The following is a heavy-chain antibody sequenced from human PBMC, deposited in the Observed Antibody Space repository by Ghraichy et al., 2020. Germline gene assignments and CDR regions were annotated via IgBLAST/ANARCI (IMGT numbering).Heavy chain of an antibody. V-gene: IGHV3-21*01. CDR2: ISSSSSYI. D-gene: IGHD2-21*02. CDR3: ARGPDYYFDY. J-gene: IGHJ4*02. CDR1: GFTFSSYS. Sequence: GESLNISCAASGFTFSSYSMNWVRQAPGKGLEWVSSISSSSSYIYYADSVKGRFTISRDNAKNSLYLQMNSLRAEDTAVYYCARGPDYYFDYWGQGTLVTVSS.